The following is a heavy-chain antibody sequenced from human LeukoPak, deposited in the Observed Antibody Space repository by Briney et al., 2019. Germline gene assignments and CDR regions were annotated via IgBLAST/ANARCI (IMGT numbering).Heavy chain of an antibody. CDR3: AKDHSSSWYRNFDY. J-gene: IGHJ4*02. D-gene: IGHD6-13*01. Sequence: GGSLRLSCAASGFTFSSYGMSWVRQAPGKGLEWVSAISGSGGSTYYADSVKGRFTISRDNSKNTLYLQMNSLRAEDTAVYYCAKDHSSSWYRNFDYWGQGTQVTVSS. CDR2: ISGSGGST. CDR1: GFTFSSYG. V-gene: IGHV3-23*01.